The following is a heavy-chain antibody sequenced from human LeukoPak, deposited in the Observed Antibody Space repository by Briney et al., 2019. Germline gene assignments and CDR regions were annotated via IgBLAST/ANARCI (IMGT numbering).Heavy chain of an antibody. J-gene: IGHJ4*02. CDR2: IYHSGST. Sequence: SGTLSLTCADSGGSISSSNWWSWVRQPPGKGLEWIGEIYHSGSTNYNPSLKSRVTISVDTSKNQFSLKLSSVTAADTAVYYCARFRPDDFWSGLYYFDYWGQGTLVTVSS. D-gene: IGHD3-3*01. CDR3: ARFRPDDFWSGLYYFDY. CDR1: GGSISSSNW. V-gene: IGHV4-4*02.